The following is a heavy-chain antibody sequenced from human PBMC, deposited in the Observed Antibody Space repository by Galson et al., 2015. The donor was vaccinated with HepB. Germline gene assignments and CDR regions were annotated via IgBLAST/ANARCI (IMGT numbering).Heavy chain of an antibody. V-gene: IGHV3-23*01. CDR1: GFTFRNYA. CDR3: ARGAGTNSYTQNDY. CDR2: ISDSGVGT. D-gene: IGHD2-2*02. Sequence: SLRLSCAASGFTFRNYAMSWVRQAPGKGLEWVSGISDSGVGTYYADSVKGRFTISRDNSENTLYVQMNRLRAEDTAVYYCARGAGTNSYTQNDYWGQGTLVSVSS. J-gene: IGHJ4*02.